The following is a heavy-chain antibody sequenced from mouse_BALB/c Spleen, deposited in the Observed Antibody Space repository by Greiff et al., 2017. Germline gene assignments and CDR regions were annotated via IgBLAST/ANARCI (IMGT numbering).Heavy chain of an antibody. J-gene: IGHJ2*01. V-gene: IGHV5-12-1*01. CDR2: ISSGGGST. Sequence: EVKLMESGGGLVKPGGSLKLSCAASGFAFSSYDMSWVRQTPEKRLEWVAYISSGGGSTYYPDTVKGRFTISRDNAKNTLYLQMSSLKSEDTAMYYCARHPYDYAFDYWGQGTTLTVSS. CDR1: GFAFSSYD. D-gene: IGHD2-4*01. CDR3: ARHPYDYAFDY.